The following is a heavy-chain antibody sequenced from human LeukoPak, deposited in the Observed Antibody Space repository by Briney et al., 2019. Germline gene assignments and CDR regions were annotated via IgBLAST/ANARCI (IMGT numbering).Heavy chain of an antibody. CDR3: ARDPHVLPFDY. J-gene: IGHJ4*02. V-gene: IGHV3-7*04. CDR1: GFTFSSYW. CDR2: IKQDGSEK. Sequence: GGSLRLSCAASGFTFSSYWMSWVRQAPGKGLEWVANIKQDGSEKYYVDSVEGRFTISRDNAKNSLYLQMNSLRAEDTAVYYCARDPHVLPFDYWGQGTLVTGSS.